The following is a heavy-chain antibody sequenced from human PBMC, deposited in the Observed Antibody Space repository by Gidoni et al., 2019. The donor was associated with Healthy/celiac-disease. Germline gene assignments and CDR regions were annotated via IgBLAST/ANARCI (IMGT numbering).Heavy chain of an antibody. CDR3: ARGHGKRYYYDSIGPVDY. CDR2: INHSGST. J-gene: IGHJ4*02. Sequence: QVRLQQWGAELLQPSETRSLTWPVYGGSFSGYSWSCIRQPPVKGLEWIGEINHSGSTNSNPSLKSRVTISVDTSKNQFSLKLSSVTAADTAVYYCARGHGKRYYYDSIGPVDYWGQGTLVTVSS. CDR1: GGSFSGYS. D-gene: IGHD3-22*01. V-gene: IGHV4-34*01.